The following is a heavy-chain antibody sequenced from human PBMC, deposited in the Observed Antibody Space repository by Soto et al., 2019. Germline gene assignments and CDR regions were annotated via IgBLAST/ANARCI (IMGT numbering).Heavy chain of an antibody. J-gene: IGHJ4*02. CDR3: ATDVGATATFHFDY. V-gene: IGHV1-18*01. CDR2: ISAYNGNT. D-gene: IGHD1-26*01. CDR1: GYTFTSYG. Sequence: ASVKVSCKASGYTFTSYGISWVRQAPGQGLEWMGWISAYNGNTNYAQKLQGRVTMTTDTSTSTAYMELRSLRSDDTAVYYCATDVGATATFHFDYWGQGTLVTVSS.